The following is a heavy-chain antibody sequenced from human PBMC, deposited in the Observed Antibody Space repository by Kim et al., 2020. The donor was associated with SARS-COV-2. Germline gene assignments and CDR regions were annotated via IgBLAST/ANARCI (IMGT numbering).Heavy chain of an antibody. CDR2: IIPIFGTA. Sequence: SVKVSCKASGGTFSSYAISWVRQAPGQGLEWMGGIIPIFGTANYAQKFQGRVTITADESTSTAYMELSSLRSEDTAVYYCATPNPTYYYYSSGYSHAFDIWGQGTMVTVSS. V-gene: IGHV1-69*13. D-gene: IGHD3-22*01. CDR1: GGTFSSYA. J-gene: IGHJ3*02. CDR3: ATPNPTYYYYSSGYSHAFDI.